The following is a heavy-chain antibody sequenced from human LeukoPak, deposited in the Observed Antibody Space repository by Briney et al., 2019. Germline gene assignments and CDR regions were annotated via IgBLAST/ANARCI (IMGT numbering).Heavy chain of an antibody. CDR2: ISAYNGNT. CDR3: ASTYCSSTSCYTGPEYFQH. CDR1: GGTFSSYA. Sequence: ASVKVSCKASGGTFSSYAISWVRQAPGQGLEWMGWISAYNGNTNYAQKLQGRVTMTTDTSTSTAYMELRSLRSDDTAVYYCASTYCSSTSCYTGPEYFQHWGQGTLVTVSS. J-gene: IGHJ1*01. V-gene: IGHV1-18*01. D-gene: IGHD2-2*02.